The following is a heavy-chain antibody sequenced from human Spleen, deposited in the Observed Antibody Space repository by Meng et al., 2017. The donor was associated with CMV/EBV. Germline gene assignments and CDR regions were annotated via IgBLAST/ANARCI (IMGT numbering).Heavy chain of an antibody. J-gene: IGHJ6*02. CDR1: GGTFSSYA. Sequence: SVKVSCKASGGTFSSYAISWVRQAPGQGLEWMGGIIPILGTANYAQKFQGRVTITTDESTITAYMELSSLTFGDTAVYYCARGILADWGTKSPRYYYGMDVWGQGTTVTVSS. CDR3: ARGILADWGTKSPRYYYGMDV. CDR2: IIPILGTA. V-gene: IGHV1-69*05. D-gene: IGHD2/OR15-2a*01.